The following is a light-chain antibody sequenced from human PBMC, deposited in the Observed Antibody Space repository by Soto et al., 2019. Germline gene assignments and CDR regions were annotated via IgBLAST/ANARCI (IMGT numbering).Light chain of an antibody. CDR2: KAS. CDR1: QSISSR. CDR3: QQYNSYPWT. J-gene: IGKJ1*01. V-gene: IGKV1-5*03. Sequence: DIQMTQSPSTLSASVGDRVTITCRASQSISSRLAWYQQKPGKAPKLLIYKASSLESGVPSRFSGRGSGTEFSLTLSSLQPDDFATSYCQQYNSYPWTFGQGTKVEIK.